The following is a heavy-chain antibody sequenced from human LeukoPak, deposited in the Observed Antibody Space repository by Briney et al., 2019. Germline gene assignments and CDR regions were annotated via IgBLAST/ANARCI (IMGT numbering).Heavy chain of an antibody. D-gene: IGHD6-13*01. CDR1: GFTSKTSA. CDR3: RYSSRGGFDY. J-gene: IGHJ4*02. CDR2: ISRSGDGT. V-gene: IGHV3-23*01. Sequence: PGGSLRLSCAVSGFTSKTSAMSWVRQAPGKGLEWVSGISRSGDGTYYAASVKGRFTISRDNAKNSLYLQMNSLRAEDTAVYYCRYSSRGGFDYWGQGTLVTVSS.